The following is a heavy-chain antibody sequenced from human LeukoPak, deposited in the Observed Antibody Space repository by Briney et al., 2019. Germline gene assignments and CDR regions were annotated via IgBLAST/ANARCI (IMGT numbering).Heavy chain of an antibody. D-gene: IGHD2/OR15-2a*01. CDR1: GYTLTELS. CDR3: ATDRLYFFDY. Sequence: ASVKVSCKVSGYTLTELSMHWVRQAPGKGLEWMGGFDPEDGETIYAQKFRGRVTMTEDASTDTAYMELSSLRSEDTAVYHCATDRLYFFDYWGQGTLVTVSS. V-gene: IGHV1-24*01. J-gene: IGHJ4*02. CDR2: FDPEDGET.